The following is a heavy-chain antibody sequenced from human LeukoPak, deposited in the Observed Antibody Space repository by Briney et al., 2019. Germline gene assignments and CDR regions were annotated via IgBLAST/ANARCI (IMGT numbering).Heavy chain of an antibody. V-gene: IGHV1-69*05. CDR2: A. J-gene: IGHJ4*02. D-gene: IGHD6-6*01. Sequence: ANYAQKFQGRVTITTDESTSTAYMELSSLRCEDTAVYYCARGIQEYLFDYWGQGTLVTVSS. CDR3: ARGIQEYLFDY.